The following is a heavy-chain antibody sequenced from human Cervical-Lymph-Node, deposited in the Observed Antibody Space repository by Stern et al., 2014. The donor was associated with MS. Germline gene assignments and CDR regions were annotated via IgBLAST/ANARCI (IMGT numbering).Heavy chain of an antibody. CDR1: GFTFSSYG. D-gene: IGHD3-3*01. CDR2: IWYDGSNK. CDR3: ARAGYYDFWSGYYEEDYYYYGMDV. Sequence: VQLVESGGGVVQPGRSLRLSCAASGFTFSSYGMHWVRQAPGTGLERAAVIWYDGSNKYDADSEKGRFTISRDNSKNTLYVQMNSLRAEDTAVYYCARAGYYDFWSGYYEEDYYYYGMDVWGQGTTVTVSS. J-gene: IGHJ6*02. V-gene: IGHV3-33*01.